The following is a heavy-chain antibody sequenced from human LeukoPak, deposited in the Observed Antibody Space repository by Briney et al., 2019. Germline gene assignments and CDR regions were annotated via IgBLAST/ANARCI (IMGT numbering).Heavy chain of an antibody. CDR2: INPNSGGT. Sequence: ASVKVSCKASGYTFTGYYMHWVRQAPGQGLEWMGWINPNSGGTDYAQNFQGRVTMTRDTSISTAYMELSRLRSDDTAVYYCARHDTGYEQWPDYWGQGTLVTVSS. CDR3: ARHDTGYEQWPDY. J-gene: IGHJ4*02. D-gene: IGHD6-19*01. CDR1: GYTFTGYY. V-gene: IGHV1-2*02.